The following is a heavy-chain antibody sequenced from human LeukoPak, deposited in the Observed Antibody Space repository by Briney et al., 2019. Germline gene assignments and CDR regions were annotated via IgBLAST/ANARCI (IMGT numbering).Heavy chain of an antibody. V-gene: IGHV1-8*01. J-gene: IGHJ6*03. CDR3: ARVRGGSSLRGYYYYYMDV. CDR1: GYTFTSYN. Sequence: GASVKVSCKASGYTFTSYNINWVRQATGQGLEWMGWMNPNSGNTGYAQKFQGRVTMTRNTSISTAYMELSSLRSEDTAVYYCARVRGGSSLRGYYYYYMDVWGKGTTVTVSS. CDR2: MNPNSGNT. D-gene: IGHD6-6*01.